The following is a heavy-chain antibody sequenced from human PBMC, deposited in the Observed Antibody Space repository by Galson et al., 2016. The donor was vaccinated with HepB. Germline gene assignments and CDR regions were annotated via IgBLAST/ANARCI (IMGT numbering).Heavy chain of an antibody. CDR1: GFRFNTYA. D-gene: IGHD6-19*01. CDR3: AKSALSSGWYDY. CDR2: ISGSGDRT. V-gene: IGHV3-23*01. Sequence: SLRLSCAASGFRFNTYAVSWVRQAPGKGLEWVSAISGSGDRTRYAGFVKGRLTISRDNSRNTLYLQMNSLRVDDTAVYHCAKSALSSGWYDYWGQGTLVTVSS. J-gene: IGHJ4*02.